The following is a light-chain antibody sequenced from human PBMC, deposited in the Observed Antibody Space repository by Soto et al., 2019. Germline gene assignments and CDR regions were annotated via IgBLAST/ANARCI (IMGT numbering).Light chain of an antibody. CDR1: QTISSY. CDR3: QHCNSYSEA. Sequence: DIQMTQSPSTLSASVGDRVTITCRASQTISSYLDWYQQKPGKAPNLLIYTASSLESGVPSRFSGSGSGTEFTLTISSLQPDDFATYFCQHCNSYSEAFGQGTKVDIK. V-gene: IGKV1-5*03. CDR2: TAS. J-gene: IGKJ1*01.